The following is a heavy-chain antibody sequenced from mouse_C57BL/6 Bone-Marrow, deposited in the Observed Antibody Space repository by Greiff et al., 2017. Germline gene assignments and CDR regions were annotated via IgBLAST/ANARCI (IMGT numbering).Heavy chain of an antibody. V-gene: IGHV5-12*01. Sequence: EVQLVESGGGLVQPGGSLKLSCAASGFTFSDYYMYWVRQTPEKRLEWVAYISNGGGSTYYPDTVKGRFTISRDNAKNTLYLQMSRLKSEDTAMYYCASPFAYWGQGTLVTVSA. CDR3: ASPFAY. CDR1: GFTFSDYY. J-gene: IGHJ3*01. CDR2: ISNGGGST.